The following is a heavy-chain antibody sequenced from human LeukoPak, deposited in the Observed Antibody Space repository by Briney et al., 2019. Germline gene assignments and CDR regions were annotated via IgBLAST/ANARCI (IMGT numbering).Heavy chain of an antibody. J-gene: IGHJ6*03. V-gene: IGHV3-23*01. CDR2: ISGSGGST. CDR3: AKYPYYYDSSGYYHYYYYYMDV. D-gene: IGHD3-22*01. Sequence: GGSLRLSCAASGFTFSSYAMSWVRQAPGKGLEWVSAISGSGGSTYYADSVKGRFTISRDNSKNTLYLQMNSLRAEDTAVYYCAKYPYYYDSSGYYHYYYYYMDVWGKGTTVTVSS. CDR1: GFTFSSYA.